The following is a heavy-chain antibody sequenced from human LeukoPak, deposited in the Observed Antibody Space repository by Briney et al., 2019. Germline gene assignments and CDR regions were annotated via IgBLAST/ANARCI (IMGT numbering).Heavy chain of an antibody. CDR1: GCSISSGSYY. D-gene: IGHD4-17*01. V-gene: IGHV4-61*02. CDR2: IYTSGST. Sequence: SQTLSLTCNVSGCSISSGSYYWSWIRQPAGKGLGWIGRIYTSGSTNYNPSLKSRVTISVDTSKNQFSLKLSSVTAADTAVYYCARGYGDYRPLDYWGQGTRVTVSS. CDR3: ARGYGDYRPLDY. J-gene: IGHJ4*02.